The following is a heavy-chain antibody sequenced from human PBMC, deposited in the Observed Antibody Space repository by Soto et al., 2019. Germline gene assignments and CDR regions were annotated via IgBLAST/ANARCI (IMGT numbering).Heavy chain of an antibody. D-gene: IGHD5-18*01. CDR3: ARGRGYSYGWDY. CDR2: INQSGST. Sequence: SETLSLTCAVYGGSFSGNYWSWIRQPPGKGLEWIGEINQSGSTNYNPSLKSRVTISVDTSKEQFSLKLSSVTAADTAVYYCARGRGYSYGWDYWGQGTLVTVSS. J-gene: IGHJ4*02. V-gene: IGHV4-34*01. CDR1: GGSFSGNY.